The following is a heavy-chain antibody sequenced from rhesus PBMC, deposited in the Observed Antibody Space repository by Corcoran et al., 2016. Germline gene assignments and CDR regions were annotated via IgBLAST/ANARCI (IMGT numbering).Heavy chain of an antibody. J-gene: IGHJ4*01. CDR1: GGSISSSY. V-gene: IGHV4-169*01. CDR2: IYGSGSST. Sequence: QLQLQESGPGLVKPSETLSVTCAVPGGSISSSYWSWIRQAPGKGLEWIGYIYGSGSSTNYNPSLKSRVTLSVDTSKNQLSLKLSSVTAADTAVYYCAAGGYGPRWGQGVLVTVSS. D-gene: IGHD5-36*01. CDR3: AAGGYGPR.